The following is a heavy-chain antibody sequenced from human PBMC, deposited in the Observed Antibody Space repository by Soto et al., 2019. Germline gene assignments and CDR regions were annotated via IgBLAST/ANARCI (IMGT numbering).Heavy chain of an antibody. Sequence: QVQLVQSGAEVKKPGSSVKVSCKASGGTFSSYAISWVRQAPGQGLEWMGGIIPIFGTANYAQKFQGRATITEDKSTSKAYMELSSLRSEDTAVYYCARESSEYSSSSRDYYYGMDVWGQGTTVTVSS. V-gene: IGHV1-69*06. D-gene: IGHD6-6*01. CDR1: GGTFSSYA. CDR2: IIPIFGTA. J-gene: IGHJ6*02. CDR3: ARESSEYSSSSRDYYYGMDV.